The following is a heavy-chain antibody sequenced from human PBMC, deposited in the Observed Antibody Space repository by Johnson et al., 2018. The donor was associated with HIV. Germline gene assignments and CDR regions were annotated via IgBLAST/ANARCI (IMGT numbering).Heavy chain of an antibody. V-gene: IGHV3-30-3*01. CDR1: GFTFSSYA. Sequence: QVQLVEAGGGVVQPGRSLRLSCSASGFTFSSYAMHWVRQAPGKGLEWVAVISYDGNNKYYADSVKGRFTISRDNSKNTLYLQMNSLRAEDTAVYYCARVGSGSYLLGAFDIWGQGTMVTVSS. J-gene: IGHJ3*02. CDR3: ARVGSGSYLLGAFDI. CDR2: ISYDGNNK. D-gene: IGHD1-26*01.